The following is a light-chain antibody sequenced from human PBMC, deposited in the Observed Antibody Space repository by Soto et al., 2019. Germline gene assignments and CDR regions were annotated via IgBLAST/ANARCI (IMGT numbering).Light chain of an antibody. CDR1: TSNIGNHY. CDR3: ATWDDTLRGYV. J-gene: IGLJ1*01. V-gene: IGLV1-47*01. CDR2: RNN. Sequence: QSVLTQPPSASGTPGQRVSISFSGSTSNIGNHYVFWYQHLPRTAPKLLIFRNNQRPSGVPDRFSGSGSGTSASLAISGIRSEDEADYYCATWDDTLRGYVFGTGTKVTV.